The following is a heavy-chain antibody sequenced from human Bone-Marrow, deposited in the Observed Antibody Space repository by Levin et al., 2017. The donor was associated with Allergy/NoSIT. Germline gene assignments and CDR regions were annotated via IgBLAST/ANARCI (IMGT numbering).Heavy chain of an antibody. Sequence: PGGSLRLSCAASGFTFSDSYMSWVRQAPGKGLEWVSYISYSGSFTNYADSVKGRFTISRDNAKNSLYLQMNSLRAEDTAVYFCTRGDSSGLTDYWGQGTLVTVSS. D-gene: IGHD6-19*01. V-gene: IGHV3-11*05. CDR2: ISYSGSFT. J-gene: IGHJ4*02. CDR3: TRGDSSGLTDY. CDR1: GFTFSDSY.